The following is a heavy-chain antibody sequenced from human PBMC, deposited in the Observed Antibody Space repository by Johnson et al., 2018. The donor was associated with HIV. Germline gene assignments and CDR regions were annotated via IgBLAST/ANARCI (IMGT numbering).Heavy chain of an antibody. CDR1: GFRFDDYA. CDR3: AKGIWRFLGWPDAFDV. CDR2: ISWNSGSL. Sequence: EVQVVESGGGLAQPGRSLRLSCAASGFRFDDYAMHWVRQAPGKGLEWVSGISWNSGSLTYADSVKGRFTVSRDNAKKSLYLQMDSLSSEDTALYYCAKGIWRFLGWPDAFDVWGRGTMITVSS. D-gene: IGHD3-3*01. J-gene: IGHJ3*01. V-gene: IGHV3-9*01.